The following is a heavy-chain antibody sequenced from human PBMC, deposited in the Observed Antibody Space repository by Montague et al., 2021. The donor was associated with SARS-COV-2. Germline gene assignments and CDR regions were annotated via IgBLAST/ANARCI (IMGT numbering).Heavy chain of an antibody. CDR2: INHSGST. CDR1: GGSFSGYY. D-gene: IGHD3-22*01. V-gene: IGHV4-34*01. CDR3: ARGRVELTMIVVIMAGASYYMDV. J-gene: IGHJ4*02. Sequence: SETLSLTCAVYGGSFSGYYWSWIRQPPGKGLEWIGEINHSGSTSYNPSLKSRVTISVDTSKNQFFLRLSSVTAADTAVYYCARGRVELTMIVVIMAGASYYMDVWGQGTLVTVSS.